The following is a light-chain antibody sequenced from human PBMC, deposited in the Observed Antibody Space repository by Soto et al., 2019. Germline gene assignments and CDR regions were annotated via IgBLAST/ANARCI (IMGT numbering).Light chain of an antibody. CDR2: RAS. CDR1: QSVNTW. CDR3: QQYNSWWT. V-gene: IGKV1-5*03. J-gene: IGKJ1*01. Sequence: DIQLTQSPSTLSASVGDRVTITCRASQSVNTWLAWYQQKPGKAPKVLIYRASVLESGVPSRFSGSGSGTEFTLTISSLQPDYFATYYCQQYNSWWTFGQGTKVDIK.